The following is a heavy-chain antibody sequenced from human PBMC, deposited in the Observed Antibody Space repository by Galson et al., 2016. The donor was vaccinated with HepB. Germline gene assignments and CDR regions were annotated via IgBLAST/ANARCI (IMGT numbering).Heavy chain of an antibody. CDR1: GGSISRYF. V-gene: IGHV4-59*08. D-gene: IGHD3-3*01. CDR2: LYYNGQS. J-gene: IGHJ5*02. CDR3: ASGGEAIFGGVFDP. Sequence: SETLSLTCTVSGGSISRYFLNWFRQPPGKRLEWIGCLYYNGQSNHSPSFVSRATMSADTSKNQFSLKLKSMTAADTAVYYCASGGEAIFGGVFDPWGQGKLVTVSS.